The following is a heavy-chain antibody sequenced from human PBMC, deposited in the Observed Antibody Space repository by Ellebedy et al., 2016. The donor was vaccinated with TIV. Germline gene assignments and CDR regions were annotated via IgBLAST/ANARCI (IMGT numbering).Heavy chain of an antibody. V-gene: IGHV1-46*01. CDR2: INPSGGRT. Sequence: AASVKVSCKASGYTFTRYYIHWVRQAAGQGFEYMGIINPSGGRTSYAQKFHGRVTMTRDTSTSTFYMELSSLRSEDTAVYYCARVGDGSDYWGQGTLVTVSS. CDR1: GYTFTRYY. D-gene: IGHD2-15*01. J-gene: IGHJ4*02. CDR3: ARVGDGSDY.